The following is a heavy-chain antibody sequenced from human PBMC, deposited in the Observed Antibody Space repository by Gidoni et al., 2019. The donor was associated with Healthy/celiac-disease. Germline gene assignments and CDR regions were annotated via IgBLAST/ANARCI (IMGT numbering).Heavy chain of an antibody. V-gene: IGHV4-39*01. CDR1: GGSISSSSYY. Sequence: QLQLQESGPGLVKPSETLSLTCTVSGGSISSSSYYWGWIRQPPGKGLEWIGSIYYSGSTYYNPSLKSRVTISVDTSKNQFSLKLSSVTAADTAVYYCARLDWDSWVDYWGQGTLVTVSS. D-gene: IGHD2-21*02. J-gene: IGHJ4*02. CDR2: IYYSGST. CDR3: ARLDWDSWVDY.